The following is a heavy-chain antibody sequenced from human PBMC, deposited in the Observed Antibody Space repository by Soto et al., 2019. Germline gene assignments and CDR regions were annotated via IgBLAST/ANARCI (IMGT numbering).Heavy chain of an antibody. V-gene: IGHV3-15*07. CDR3: TRDQSAPPAYYYDSSGSDDYFDY. J-gene: IGHJ4*02. CDR1: GFTFSNAW. CDR2: IKSKAYGGTT. Sequence: GESLKISCAASGFTFSNAWMNWVHQAPGKGLEWVGRIKSKAYGGTTEYAASVKGRFTISRDDSKSIAYLQMNSLKTEDTAVYYCTRDQSAPPAYYYDSSGSDDYFDYWGQGTLVTVSS. D-gene: IGHD3-22*01.